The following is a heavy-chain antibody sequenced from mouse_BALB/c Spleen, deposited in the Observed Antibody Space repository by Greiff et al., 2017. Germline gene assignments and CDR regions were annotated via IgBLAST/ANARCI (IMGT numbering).Heavy chain of an antibody. D-gene: IGHD4-1*01. CDR2: IRSKSNNYAT. V-gene: IGHV10-1*02. CDR1: GFTFNTYA. Sequence: EVKLLESGGGLVQPKGSLKLSCAASGFTFNTYAMNWVRQAPGKGLEWVARIRSKSNNYATYYADSVKDRFTISRDDSQSMLYLQMNNLKTEDTAMYYCVRQGNWEAWFAYWGQGTLVTVSA. J-gene: IGHJ3*01. CDR3: VRQGNWEAWFAY.